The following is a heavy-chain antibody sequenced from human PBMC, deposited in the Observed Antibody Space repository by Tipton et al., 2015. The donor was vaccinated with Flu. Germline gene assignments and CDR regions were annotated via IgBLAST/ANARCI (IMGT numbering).Heavy chain of an antibody. V-gene: IGHV4-38-2*02. D-gene: IGHD3-22*01. CDR3: ARANFYDSVMYY. J-gene: IGHJ4*02. CDR1: GDSIGSDYY. CDR2: IFHSGTT. Sequence: TLSLTCSVSGDSIGSDYYWGWVRRPPGKGLEWIGTIFHSGTTYYNPSLKTRLTISVDTSKNQFSLRLSSVTAADTAVYYCARANFYDSVMYYWGQGTLVTVSS.